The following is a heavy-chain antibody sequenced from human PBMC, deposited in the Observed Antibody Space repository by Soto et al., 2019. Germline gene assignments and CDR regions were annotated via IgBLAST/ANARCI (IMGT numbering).Heavy chain of an antibody. CDR3: ARVAYEYEGNVGDFDY. CDR2: INPSVGST. Sequence: QVQLVQSGAEVKKPGASVKVSCKASGYIFTNYYMHWVRQAPGQGLEWMGIINPSVGSTSYAQKFQGRVTMTRDTSTSTVYMGLSSLRSEDTAVYYCARVAYEYEGNVGDFDYLGQGTRVTVSS. V-gene: IGHV1-46*03. D-gene: IGHD3-16*01. J-gene: IGHJ4*02. CDR1: GYIFTNYY.